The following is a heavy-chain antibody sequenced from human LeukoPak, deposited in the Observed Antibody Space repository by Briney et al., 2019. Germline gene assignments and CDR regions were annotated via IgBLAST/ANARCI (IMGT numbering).Heavy chain of an antibody. CDR2: IKEDGSAK. D-gene: IGHD6-13*01. Sequence: PGRSLRLSCAASGFTFSSYWMTWVRQAPGKGLEWVANIKEDGSAKYYVASVKGRFTISRDNAKNSLYLQMNSLRAEDTAVYYCARDSGWYCFDYWGQGTLVTVST. CDR3: ARDSGWYCFDY. CDR1: GFTFSSYW. J-gene: IGHJ4*02. V-gene: IGHV3-7*03.